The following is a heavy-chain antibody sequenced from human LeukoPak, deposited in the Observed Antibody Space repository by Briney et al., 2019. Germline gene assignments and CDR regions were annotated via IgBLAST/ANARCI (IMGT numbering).Heavy chain of an antibody. Sequence: PGGSLRLSRAASGFTFSSYSMNWVRQAPGKGLEWVSYISGSSGTINYADSVKGRLTISRDNAKNSLFLQMNGLRVEDTAVYFCAREHDYGDYAFDFWGRGTLVTVSS. CDR3: AREHDYGDYAFDF. CDR1: GFTFSSYS. D-gene: IGHD4-17*01. J-gene: IGHJ4*02. V-gene: IGHV3-48*04. CDR2: ISGSSGTI.